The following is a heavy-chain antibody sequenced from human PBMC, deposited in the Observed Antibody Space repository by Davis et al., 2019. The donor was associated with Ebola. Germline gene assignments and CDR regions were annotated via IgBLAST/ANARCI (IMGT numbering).Heavy chain of an antibody. D-gene: IGHD1-1*01. CDR3: AKDGNWNPFLSYGMDV. Sequence: GESLKISCTDSVITFSSYAMTWVRQAPGKGLEWVAVISYDGSNKYYADSVKGRFTISRDNSKNTLYLQMNSLRAEDTAVYYCAKDGNWNPFLSYGMDVRGKGTTVTVSS. CDR1: VITFSSYA. CDR2: ISYDGSNK. J-gene: IGHJ6*04. V-gene: IGHV3-30-3*01.